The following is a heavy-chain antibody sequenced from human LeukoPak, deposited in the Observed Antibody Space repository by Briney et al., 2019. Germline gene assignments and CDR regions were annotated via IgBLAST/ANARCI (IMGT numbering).Heavy chain of an antibody. D-gene: IGHD3-22*01. V-gene: IGHV3-21*04. Sequence: PGGSLRLSCAASGFTFSSYSMNWVRQAPGKGLEWVSSISSSSSYIYYADSVKGRFTISRDNAKNSLYLQMNSLRAEDTALYYCAKDMRYYYDSSSPFQHWGQGTLVTVSS. CDR2: ISSSSSYI. CDR1: GFTFSSYS. CDR3: AKDMRYYYDSSSPFQH. J-gene: IGHJ1*01.